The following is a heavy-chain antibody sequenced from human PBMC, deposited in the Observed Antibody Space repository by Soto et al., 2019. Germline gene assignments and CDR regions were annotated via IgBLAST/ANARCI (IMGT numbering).Heavy chain of an antibody. CDR3: APLTKYDILTGFYPC. J-gene: IGHJ4*02. D-gene: IGHD3-9*01. CDR2: IYSDGST. V-gene: IGHV3-66*01. Sequence: EVQLVESGGGLVQPGGSLRLSCAASGFTVNSNYMSWVRQAPGKGLEWVSVIYSDGSTYYADSVKGSFIISRDNSNNTLYFQMNSLRAEDTAVYYCAPLTKYDILTGFYPCWGQGTLVTVSS. CDR1: GFTVNSNY.